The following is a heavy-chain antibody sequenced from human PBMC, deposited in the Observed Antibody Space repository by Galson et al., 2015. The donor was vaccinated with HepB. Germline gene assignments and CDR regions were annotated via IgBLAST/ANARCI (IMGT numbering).Heavy chain of an antibody. J-gene: IGHJ4*02. CDR1: GFTFSSYA. CDR3: ARDKAEYSGYDLGY. CDR2: ISYDGSNK. Sequence: SLRLSCAASGFTFSSYAMHWVRQAPGKGLEWVAVISYDGSNKYYADSVKGRFTISRDNSKNTLYLQMNSLRAEDTAVYYCARDKAEYSGYDLGYWGQGTLVTVSS. V-gene: IGHV3-30*04. D-gene: IGHD5-12*01.